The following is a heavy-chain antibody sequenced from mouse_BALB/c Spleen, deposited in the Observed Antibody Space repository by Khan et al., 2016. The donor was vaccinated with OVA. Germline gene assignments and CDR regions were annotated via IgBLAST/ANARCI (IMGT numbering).Heavy chain of an antibody. J-gene: IGHJ2*01. Sequence: VQLKQSGPELVKPGASVKISCKASGYSFTGYFMNWVMQSHGKSLEWIGRINPHIGETFYNQKFKGKATLTVDESSSTAHMELRNLASEDSAVYYCSRIYGSDFDYWGQGTTLTDSS. CDR3: SRIYGSDFDY. D-gene: IGHD1-1*01. CDR1: GYSFTGYF. CDR2: INPHIGET. V-gene: IGHV1-20*02.